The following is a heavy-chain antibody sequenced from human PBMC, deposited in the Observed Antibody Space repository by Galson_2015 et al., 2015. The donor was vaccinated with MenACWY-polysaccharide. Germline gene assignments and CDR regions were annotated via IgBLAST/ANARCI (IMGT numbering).Heavy chain of an antibody. Sequence: SLRLSCAASGFTFSSYSTNWIRQAPGKGLEWVSYTSGSGSATYFADSVKGRFIISRDNAKNSLYLQMNSLRAEDTAVYYCARDPGGARSSYFDNWGQGIQVTVSS. V-gene: IGHV3-48*04. CDR3: ARDPGGARSSYFDN. D-gene: IGHD3-10*01. J-gene: IGHJ4*02. CDR2: TSGSGSAT. CDR1: GFTFSSYS.